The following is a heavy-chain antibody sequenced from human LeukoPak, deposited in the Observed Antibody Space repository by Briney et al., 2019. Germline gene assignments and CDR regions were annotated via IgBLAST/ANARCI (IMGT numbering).Heavy chain of an antibody. D-gene: IGHD6-19*01. CDR2: IYYSGST. CDR3: ASLAVAGLSEGY. J-gene: IGHJ4*02. Sequence: SETLSLTCTVSGGSISSDSYYWAWIRQPPGKGLGWIASIYYSGSTYYNPSLKSRVTISVDTSRNQFSLKLSSVTAADTAVYYCASLAVAGLSEGYWGQGTLVIVSS. V-gene: IGHV4-39*01. CDR1: GGSISSDSYY.